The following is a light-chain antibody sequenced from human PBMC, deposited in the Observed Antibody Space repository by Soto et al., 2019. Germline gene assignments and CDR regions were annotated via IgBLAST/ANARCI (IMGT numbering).Light chain of an antibody. CDR1: QSVTSYK. Sequence: EIVLTQSPGTLPLSPGGTATLSCRASQSVTSYKIAWYQQKPGQAPRLLIYGAFNRATDIPGRFSGSGSGTDFTLTISRLEPEDFAVYYCQHYHNAPLTFGGGTEVEIK. CDR2: GAF. CDR3: QHYHNAPLT. V-gene: IGKV3-20*01. J-gene: IGKJ4*01.